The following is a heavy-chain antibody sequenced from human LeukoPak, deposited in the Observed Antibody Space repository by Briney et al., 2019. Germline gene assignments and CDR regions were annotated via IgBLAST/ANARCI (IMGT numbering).Heavy chain of an antibody. J-gene: IGHJ4*02. CDR3: ARGGSYRPLDY. CDR1: GGSISSYY. V-gene: IGHV4-59*08. Sequence: SETLSLTCTVSGGSISSYYWSWIRQPPGKGLEWIGYIYYSGSTNYIPSLKSRVTISVDTSKNQFSLKLSSVTAADTAVYYYARGGSYRPLDYWGQGTLVTVSS. D-gene: IGHD1-26*01. CDR2: IYYSGST.